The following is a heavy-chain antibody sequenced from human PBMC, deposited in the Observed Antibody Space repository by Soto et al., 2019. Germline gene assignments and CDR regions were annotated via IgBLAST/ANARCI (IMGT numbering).Heavy chain of an antibody. CDR2: ISYDGSNK. Sequence: GGSLRLSCAASGFTFSSYVMHWVRQAPGKGLELVALISYDGSNKQYGDSVKGRFTISRDNSKNTLYLQVNSLRAEDTAVYYCARETPGWNPFDFWGQGTQVTVSS. V-gene: IGHV3-30*03. CDR3: ARETPGWNPFDF. J-gene: IGHJ4*02. CDR1: GFTFSSYV. D-gene: IGHD1-1*01.